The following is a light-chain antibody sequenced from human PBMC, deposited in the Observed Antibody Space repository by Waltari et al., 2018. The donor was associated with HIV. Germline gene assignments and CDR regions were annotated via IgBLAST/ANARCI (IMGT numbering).Light chain of an antibody. CDR3: QQYYDSLMYT. V-gene: IGKV1-NL1*01. J-gene: IGKJ2*01. CDR1: QGISNS. Sequence: DIQMTQSPSSLSASVGARVTITCRASQGISNSLAWYQQKPGKAPKLLLYGASRLQTGVPSRFSGSGSGTDFALTISRLQPEDFATYYCQQYYDSLMYTFGQGTKLEIK. CDR2: GAS.